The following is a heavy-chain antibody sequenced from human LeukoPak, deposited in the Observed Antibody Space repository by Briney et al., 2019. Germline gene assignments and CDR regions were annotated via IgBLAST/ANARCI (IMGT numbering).Heavy chain of an antibody. Sequence: GGSLRLSCTTSGFTFSSYAMSWVRQAPGKGLEWVSGISSSGSSTYYVDSVKGRFTIFRDNSKNTLYLQMNSLRAEDTAVYYCAKVWYCSGGSCYYFDSWGQGTLVTVSS. D-gene: IGHD2-15*01. V-gene: IGHV3-23*01. CDR2: ISSSGSST. CDR1: GFTFSSYA. CDR3: AKVWYCSGGSCYYFDS. J-gene: IGHJ4*02.